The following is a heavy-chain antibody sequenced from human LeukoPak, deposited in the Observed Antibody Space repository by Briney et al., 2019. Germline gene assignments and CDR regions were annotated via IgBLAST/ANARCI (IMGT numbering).Heavy chain of an antibody. CDR3: ARTTYYYGSGSYLYYYYYMDV. D-gene: IGHD3-10*01. CDR2: IYYSGST. Sequence: SETLSLTCSVSGDSISSSNYYWGWIRQPPGKGLEWIASIYYSGSTYYNPSLKSRVTISVDTSKNQFSLKLSSVTAADTAVYYCARTTYYYGSGSYLYYYYYMDVWGKGTTVTVSS. CDR1: GDSISSSNYY. J-gene: IGHJ6*03. V-gene: IGHV4-39*07.